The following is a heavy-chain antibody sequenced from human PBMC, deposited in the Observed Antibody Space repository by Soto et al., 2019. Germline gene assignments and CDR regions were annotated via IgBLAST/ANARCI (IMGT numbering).Heavy chain of an antibody. J-gene: IGHJ5*02. CDR3: AKCAVAGKHHRWFDP. D-gene: IGHD6-19*01. CDR1: GFTFSSDA. V-gene: IGHV3-23*01. CDR2: ISGSGGST. Sequence: EVQLLESGGGLVQPGGSLRLSCAASGFTFSSDAMSWVRQAPGKWLEWVSAISGSGGSTYYADSVKGRFTISRDNSKNTLDLQMNSLRAEDTAVYYCAKCAVAGKHHRWFDPWGQGTLVTVSS.